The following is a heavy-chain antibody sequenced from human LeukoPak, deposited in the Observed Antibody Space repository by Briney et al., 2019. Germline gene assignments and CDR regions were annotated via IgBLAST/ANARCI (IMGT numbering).Heavy chain of an antibody. CDR1: GYTFTSYG. CDR3: ARGWPQGVRGALYYMDV. J-gene: IGHJ6*03. CDR2: ISAYNGNT. V-gene: IGHV1-18*01. D-gene: IGHD3-10*01. Sequence: GASVKVSCKASGYTFTSYGISWVRQAPGQGLEWMGWISAYNGNTNYAQKLQGRVTMTTDTSTSTAYMELRSLRSDDTAVYYCARGWPQGVRGALYYMDVWGKGTTVTISS.